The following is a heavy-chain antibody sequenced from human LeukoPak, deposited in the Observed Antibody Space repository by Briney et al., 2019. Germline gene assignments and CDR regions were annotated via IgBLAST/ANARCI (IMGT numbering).Heavy chain of an antibody. D-gene: IGHD2-15*01. CDR3: ASHPIVVVVAATGWFDP. Sequence: SETLSLTCTVSGGSISSSSYYWGWIRQPPGKGLEWIGGIYYSGSTYYNPSLKSRVTISVDTSKNQFSLKLSSVTAADTAVYYCASHPIVVVVAATGWFDPWGQGTLVTVSS. J-gene: IGHJ5*02. CDR2: IYYSGST. CDR1: GGSISSSSYY. V-gene: IGHV4-39*01.